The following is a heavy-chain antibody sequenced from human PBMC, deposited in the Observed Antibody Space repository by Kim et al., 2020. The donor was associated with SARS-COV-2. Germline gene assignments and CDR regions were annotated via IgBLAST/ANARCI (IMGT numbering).Heavy chain of an antibody. V-gene: IGHV1-18*01. CDR3: ARRLTAVTPYYGMDV. Sequence: ASVKVSCKASGYTFTGYGISWVRQAPGQELEWMGWINPYNGDTYYAQKIQGRVTMTTDTSTGTAYMELRSLRFDDTAIYYCARRLTAVTPYYGMDVWGQGTTVTVSS. J-gene: IGHJ6*02. D-gene: IGHD2-15*01. CDR1: GYTFTGYG. CDR2: INPYNGDT.